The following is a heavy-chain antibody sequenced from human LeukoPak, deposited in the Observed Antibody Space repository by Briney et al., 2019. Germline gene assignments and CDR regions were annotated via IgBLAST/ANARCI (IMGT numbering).Heavy chain of an antibody. CDR3: AKDPHYDSSGYSFDP. D-gene: IGHD3-22*01. CDR2: FSATDGSA. CDR1: GFTVSSYG. Sequence: GGSLRLSCAVSGFTVSSYGMTWVRQAPGKGLEWVSTFSATDGSAQYAESVKGRFTISRDNSKNSLYLQMNSLRDEDTAVYYCAKDPHYDSSGYSFDPWGQGTLVTVSS. J-gene: IGHJ5*02. V-gene: IGHV3-23*01.